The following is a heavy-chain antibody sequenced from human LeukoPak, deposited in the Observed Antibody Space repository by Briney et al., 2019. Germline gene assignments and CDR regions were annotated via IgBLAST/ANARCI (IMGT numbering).Heavy chain of an antibody. CDR1: GGTFSSYA. CDR2: IIPIFGTA. V-gene: IGHV1-69*13. CDR3: ARDNKTSYSYFMDV. J-gene: IGHJ6*03. D-gene: IGHD2/OR15-2a*01. Sequence: SVKVSCKTSGGTFSSYAINWVRQAPGQGLEWMGGIIPIFGTANYAQKFQGRVTISADESTSTAYMELSSLRSDDTAVYYCARDNKTSYSYFMDVWGKGTTVTVPS.